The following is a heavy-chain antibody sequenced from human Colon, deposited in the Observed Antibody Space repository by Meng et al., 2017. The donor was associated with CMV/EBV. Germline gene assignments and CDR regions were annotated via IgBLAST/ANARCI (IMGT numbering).Heavy chain of an antibody. V-gene: IGHV3-48*04. CDR1: GFTFSTYS. J-gene: IGHJ6*02. D-gene: IGHD5-12*01. Sequence: GESLKISCAASGFTFSTYSMNWVRQAPGKGLEWVSYMSSSSSPIYYADSVRGRFTISRDNAKKSLYLQMNSLRAEDSAVYYCAKGGVATSMIYFYDMDVWGQGTTVTVSS. CDR3: AKGGVATSMIYFYDMDV. CDR2: MSSSSSPI.